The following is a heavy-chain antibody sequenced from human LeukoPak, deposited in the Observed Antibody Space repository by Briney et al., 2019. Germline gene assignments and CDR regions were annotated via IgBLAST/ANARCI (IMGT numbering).Heavy chain of an antibody. CDR2: ISGSGDST. J-gene: IGHJ4*02. CDR1: GFTFSSYA. D-gene: IGHD6-13*01. CDR3: VRDRGRIAAAGSFDY. V-gene: IGHV3-23*01. Sequence: GGSLRLSCAASGFTFSSYAMSWVRQAPGKGLEWVSAISGSGDSTYYADSVKGRFTISRDNSKNTLYLQMNSLRVEDTAVYYCVRDRGRIAAAGSFDYWGQGTLVTVSS.